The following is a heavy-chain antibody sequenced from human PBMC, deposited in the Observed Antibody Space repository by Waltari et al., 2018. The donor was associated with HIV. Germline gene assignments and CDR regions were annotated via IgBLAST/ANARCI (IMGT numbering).Heavy chain of an antibody. CDR2: ISGSGGST. J-gene: IGHJ4*02. D-gene: IGHD3-22*01. Sequence: EVQLLESGGGLVQPGGSLRLSCAASGFTFSSYAMSWVRQAPGKGLEWVSAISGSGGSTYYADSVKGRFTISRDNSKNMLYLQMNSLRAEDTAVYYCAKALPYYDSSGYLFDYWGQGTLVTVSS. V-gene: IGHV3-23*01. CDR1: GFTFSSYA. CDR3: AKALPYYDSSGYLFDY.